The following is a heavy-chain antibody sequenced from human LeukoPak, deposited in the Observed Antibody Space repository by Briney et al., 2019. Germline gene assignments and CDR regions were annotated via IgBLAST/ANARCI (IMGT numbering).Heavy chain of an antibody. CDR1: GGSISSYY. D-gene: IGHD3-10*01. CDR3: ARAYYYGSGSQKTHFDY. V-gene: IGHV4-59*08. Sequence: SETLSLTCTVSGGSISSYYWSWIRQPPGKGLEWIGYIYYSGSTNYNPSLKSRVTISVDTSKNQFSLKLSSVTAADTAVYYCARAYYYGSGSQKTHFDYWGQGTLVTVSS. CDR2: IYYSGST. J-gene: IGHJ4*02.